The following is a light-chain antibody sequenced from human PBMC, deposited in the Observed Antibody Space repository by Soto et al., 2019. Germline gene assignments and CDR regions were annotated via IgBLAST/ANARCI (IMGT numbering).Light chain of an antibody. CDR2: GDS. CDR3: HSYDVSLSGPV. J-gene: IGLJ2*01. V-gene: IGLV1-40*01. CDR1: SSNIGAGRD. Sequence: QSVLTQPPSVSGAPGQRVTISCTGSSSNIGAGRDVHWYQQLPGKAPKLLIYGDSNRPSGVPDRFSGSKSGASASLAITGLQAEDEADYYCHSYDVSLSGPVFGGGTKLTVL.